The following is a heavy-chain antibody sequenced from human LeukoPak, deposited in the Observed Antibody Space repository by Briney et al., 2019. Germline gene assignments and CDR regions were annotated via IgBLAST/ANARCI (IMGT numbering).Heavy chain of an antibody. Sequence: GGSLRLSCAASGFTFSSYSMNWVRQAPGKGLEWVSSISSSSSYIYYADSVKGRFTISRDNAKNSLYLQMNSLRAEDTAVYYCAGDERLTGTPDAFDIWGQGTMVTVSS. V-gene: IGHV3-21*01. J-gene: IGHJ3*02. CDR2: ISSSSSYI. D-gene: IGHD1-20*01. CDR1: GFTFSSYS. CDR3: AGDERLTGTPDAFDI.